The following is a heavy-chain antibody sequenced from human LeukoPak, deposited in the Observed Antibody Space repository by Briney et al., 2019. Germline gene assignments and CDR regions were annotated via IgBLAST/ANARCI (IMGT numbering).Heavy chain of an antibody. D-gene: IGHD3-3*01. CDR3: ARVSTYYDFWSGYQDAFDI. V-gene: IGHV1-18*01. CDR1: GYTSTSYG. CDR2: ISAYNGNT. J-gene: IGHJ3*02. Sequence: ASVKVSCKASGYTSTSYGISWVRQAPGQGLEWMGWISAYNGNTNYAQKLQGRVTMTTDTSTSTAYMELRSLRSDDTAVYYCARVSTYYDFWSGYQDAFDIWGQGTMVTVSS.